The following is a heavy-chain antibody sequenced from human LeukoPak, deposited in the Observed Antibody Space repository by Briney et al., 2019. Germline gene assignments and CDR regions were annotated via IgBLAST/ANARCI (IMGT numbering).Heavy chain of an antibody. V-gene: IGHV4-59*01. CDR3: ARDQSQWQVPQHWFDP. Sequence: SETLSLTCTVSGASITNYYWSRMRQSPEKGLEWIGTIYRSVSTNYNLSLKSRVTISIDTSKNQFSLRLTSVTAADTAVYYCARDQSQWQVPQHWFDPWGQGALVTVSS. CDR2: IYRSVST. CDR1: GASITNYY. J-gene: IGHJ5*02. D-gene: IGHD6-19*01.